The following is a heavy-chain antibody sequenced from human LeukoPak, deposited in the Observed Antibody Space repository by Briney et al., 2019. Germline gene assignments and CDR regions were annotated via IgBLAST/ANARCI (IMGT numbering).Heavy chain of an antibody. V-gene: IGHV3-23*01. CDR3: AKSPVSSCRGSFCYPFDY. J-gene: IGHJ4*02. Sequence: GGSLRLSCAASGFTFSNYEMHWVRQIPGKGLEWVSAISGSDDGTYYADSVKGRFTVSRDNSRNTLYLQMNTLRAEDTAVYFCAKSPVSSCRGSFCYPFDYWGQGNLVTVSS. D-gene: IGHD2-15*01. CDR2: ISGSDDGT. CDR1: GFTFSNYE.